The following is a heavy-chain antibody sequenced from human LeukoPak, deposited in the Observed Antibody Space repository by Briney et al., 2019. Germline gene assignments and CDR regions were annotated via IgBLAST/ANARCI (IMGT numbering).Heavy chain of an antibody. CDR1: GFTFSTSW. CDR3: ARDSGSNALDI. J-gene: IGHJ3*02. CDR2: MNEDGSTK. Sequence: SGGSLRLSCAASGFTFSTSWMTWVRQAPGKGLEWVANMNEDGSTKNYVDSVKGRFTISRDNAQNSLFLQINSLRAEDTAVYYCARDSGSNALDIWGQGTMVTVSS. V-gene: IGHV3-7*01. D-gene: IGHD6-13*01.